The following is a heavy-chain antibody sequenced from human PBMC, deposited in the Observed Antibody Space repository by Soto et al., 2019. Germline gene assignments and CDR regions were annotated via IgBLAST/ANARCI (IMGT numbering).Heavy chain of an antibody. CDR1: GDSVSSYY. CDR2: IYYSGST. Sequence: SETLSLTCSVSGDSVSSYYWSWIRQPPGKGLEWIGHIYYSGSTNYNLSLKSRVTISLDTSKNQFSLKLSSVTAADTAVYYCARGAVTTSYYYYYMDVWGKGTTVTVSS. D-gene: IGHD4-4*01. CDR3: ARGAVTTSYYYYYMDV. J-gene: IGHJ6*03. V-gene: IGHV4-59*02.